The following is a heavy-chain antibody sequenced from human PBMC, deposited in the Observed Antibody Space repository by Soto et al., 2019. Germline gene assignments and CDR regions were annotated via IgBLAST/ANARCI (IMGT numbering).Heavy chain of an antibody. Sequence: VGSLRLSFISSGFTFRTYTMNWVRQAPGKGLEWVSGIRGFSPYTFYAESVKGRFTISRDNAKNSLYLQMNSLRAEDTAVYYCARDRGYDAHDYYYNAMDVWGQGTTVTVSS. V-gene: IGHV3-21*01. CDR1: GFTFRTYT. D-gene: IGHD3-10*01. CDR3: ARDRGYDAHDYYYNAMDV. J-gene: IGHJ6*02. CDR2: IRGFSPYT.